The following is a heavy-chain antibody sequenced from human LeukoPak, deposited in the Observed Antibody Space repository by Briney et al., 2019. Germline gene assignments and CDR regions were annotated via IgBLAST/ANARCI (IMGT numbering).Heavy chain of an antibody. CDR2: IYYSGST. CDR1: GGSISTGDYY. V-gene: IGHV4-30-4*07. Sequence: SQTLSLTCIVSGGSISTGDYYCSWIRQPPGKGLEWIGYIYYSGSTYYNPSLKSRVTISVDTSKNQFSLKLSSVTAADTAVYYCARVKVTSYYYYYYMDVWGKGTTVTVSS. D-gene: IGHD4-17*01. J-gene: IGHJ6*03. CDR3: ARVKVTSYYYYYYMDV.